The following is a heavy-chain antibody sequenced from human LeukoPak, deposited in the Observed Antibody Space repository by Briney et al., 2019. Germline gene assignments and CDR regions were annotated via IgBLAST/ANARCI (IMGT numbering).Heavy chain of an antibody. CDR2: IYYSGGT. CDR1: GGSISSGNYY. Sequence: SETLSLTCTVSGGSISSGNYYWSWIRQPPGKGLEWIGYIYYSGGTYYNPSLKSRVTISVDTSKNQFSLKLTSVTAADTAVYYCARVDREGPRRTAFDIWGQGTMVTVSS. CDR3: ARVDREGPRRTAFDI. D-gene: IGHD2-2*03. J-gene: IGHJ3*02. V-gene: IGHV4-30-4*01.